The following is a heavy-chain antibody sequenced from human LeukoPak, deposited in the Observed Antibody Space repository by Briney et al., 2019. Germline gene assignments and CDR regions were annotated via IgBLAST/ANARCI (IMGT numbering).Heavy chain of an antibody. D-gene: IGHD2-2*01. V-gene: IGHV4-4*07. J-gene: IGHJ1*01. CDR3: ARFSRSAEYFQH. CDR2: IYTSGST. CDR1: GGGPRGYT. Sequence: PSETLSLTCTVSGGGPRGYTSSCSCQPAGKGLERSGRIYTSGSTNYNPSLQSRGTMSVATSNNQFSLKLSPVTAADTAVYYCARFSRSAEYFQHWGQGTLVTVSS.